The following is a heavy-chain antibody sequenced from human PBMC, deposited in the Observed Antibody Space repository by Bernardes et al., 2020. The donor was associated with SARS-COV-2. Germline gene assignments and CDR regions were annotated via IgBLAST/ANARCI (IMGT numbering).Heavy chain of an antibody. CDR1: DFDVNYNH. D-gene: IGHD6-19*01. CDR3: VRDNRSGWYPWYYGLDV. J-gene: IGHJ6*02. CDR2: IYSDGNT. V-gene: IGHV3-53*05. Sequence: GGSLRLSCVASDFDVNYNHMTWVRQAPGKGLEGVSVIYSDGNTYYADSVKGRFTISRDNSQNTVYLQMNSLRVEDTAVYYCVRDNRSGWYPWYYGLDVWGQGTTVIVSS.